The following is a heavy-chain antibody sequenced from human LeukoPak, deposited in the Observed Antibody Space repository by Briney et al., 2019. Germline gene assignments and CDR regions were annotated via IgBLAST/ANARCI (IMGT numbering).Heavy chain of an antibody. CDR1: GGSISSYY. J-gene: IGHJ3*02. CDR3: AFESSGYNDAFDI. D-gene: IGHD3-22*01. Sequence: SETLSLTCTVSGGSISSYYWSWIRQPPGKGLEWIVYIYYSGSTNYNPSLKSRVTISVDTSKDQLCLKLSSVTAADTAVYYCAFESSGYNDAFDIWGQGTMVTVSS. CDR2: IYYSGST. V-gene: IGHV4-59*01.